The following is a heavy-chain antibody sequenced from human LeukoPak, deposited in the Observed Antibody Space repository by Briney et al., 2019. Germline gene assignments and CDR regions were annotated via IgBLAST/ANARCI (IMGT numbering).Heavy chain of an antibody. CDR1: GFTFSSYW. J-gene: IGHJ4*02. CDR2: IKQDGSEK. V-gene: IGHV3-7*01. D-gene: IGHD1-26*01. Sequence: GGSLRLSCAASGFTFSSYWMSWVRQAPGKGLEWVANIKQDGSEKYYVDSVKGRFTISRDNAKNSLCLQMNSLRAEDTAVYYCARVPQWELLAFDYWGQGTLVTVSS. CDR3: ARVPQWELLAFDY.